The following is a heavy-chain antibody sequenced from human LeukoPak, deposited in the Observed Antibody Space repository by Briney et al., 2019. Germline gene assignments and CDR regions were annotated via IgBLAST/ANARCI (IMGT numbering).Heavy chain of an antibody. CDR1: GGSISSYY. CDR3: ARLKYYDILTGYYYYYYGMDV. Sequence: SETLSLTCTVSGGSISSYYWSWIRQPPGKGLEWIGYIYYSGSTNYNPPLKSRVTISVDTSKNQFSLKLSSVTAADTAVYYCARLKYYDILTGYYYYYYGMDVWGQGTTVTVSS. V-gene: IGHV4-59*01. J-gene: IGHJ6*02. CDR2: IYYSGST. D-gene: IGHD3-9*01.